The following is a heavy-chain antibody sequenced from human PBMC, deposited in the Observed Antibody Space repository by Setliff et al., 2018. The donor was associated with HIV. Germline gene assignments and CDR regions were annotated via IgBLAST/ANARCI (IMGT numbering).Heavy chain of an antibody. CDR3: AKVATWTGTTYYFES. CDR2: ISGSSTTI. Sequence: PGGSLRLSCAGSGFSFSDYYMSWFRQAPGKGLEWVSYISGSSTTIYYADSVKGRFIISRDNAKNSLYLQMNSLRAEDTAVYYCAKVATWTGTTYYFESWGQGTLVTVSS. J-gene: IGHJ4*02. V-gene: IGHV3-11*04. CDR1: GFSFSDYY. D-gene: IGHD1-1*01.